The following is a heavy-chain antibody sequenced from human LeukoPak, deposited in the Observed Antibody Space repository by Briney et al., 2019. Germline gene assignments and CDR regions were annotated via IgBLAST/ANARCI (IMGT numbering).Heavy chain of an antibody. CDR3: AKDMIVGATAAGMELDY. CDR2: ISWNSGSI. V-gene: IGHV3-9*03. J-gene: IGHJ4*02. CDR1: GFTFDDYA. D-gene: IGHD1-26*01. Sequence: GGSLRLSCAASGFTFDDYAMHWVRQAPGKGLEWVSGISWNSGSIGYADSVKGRFTISRDNAKNSLYLQMNSLRAEDMALYYCAKDMIVGATAAGMELDYWGQGTLVTVSS.